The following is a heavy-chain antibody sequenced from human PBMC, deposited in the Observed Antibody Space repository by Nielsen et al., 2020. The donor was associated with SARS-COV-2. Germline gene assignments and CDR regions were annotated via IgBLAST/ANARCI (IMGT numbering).Heavy chain of an antibody. D-gene: IGHD3-10*01. V-gene: IGHV3-13*04. J-gene: IGHJ4*02. CDR2: IASADDT. CDR3: ARAEGSGIDY. Sequence: GGSLRLSCEASGFPISRYDMYWVRQVPGKGLEWVSTIASADDTFYTDSVKGRFSVSRENAKNSLDLQMNSLRAGDTAVYYCARAEGSGIDYWGQGTLVTVSS. CDR1: GFPISRYD.